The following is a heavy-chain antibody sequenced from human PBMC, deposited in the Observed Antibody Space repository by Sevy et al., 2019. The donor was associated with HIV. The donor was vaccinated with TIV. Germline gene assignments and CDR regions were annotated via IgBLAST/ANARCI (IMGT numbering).Heavy chain of an antibody. D-gene: IGHD3-3*01. CDR3: AKEDHYDFWSGFDYYYGMDV. CDR1: GFTFSSYG. V-gene: IGHV3-30*18. CDR2: ISYDGSNK. J-gene: IGHJ6*02. Sequence: GGSLRLSCAASGFTFSSYGMHWVRQAPGKGLEWVAVISYDGSNKYYADSVKGRFTISRDNSKNTLYLQMNSLRAEDTAEYYCAKEDHYDFWSGFDYYYGMDVWGQGTTVTVSS.